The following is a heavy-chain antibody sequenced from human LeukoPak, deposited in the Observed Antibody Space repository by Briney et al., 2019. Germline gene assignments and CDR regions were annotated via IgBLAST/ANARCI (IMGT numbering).Heavy chain of an antibody. D-gene: IGHD3-10*01. CDR1: GGSISSYY. V-gene: IGHV4-59*01. CDR2: IYNSGNT. J-gene: IGHJ4*02. CDR3: ARVGDSCFDY. Sequence: KPSETLSLTCTVSGGSISSYYWSWIRQSPGKGLEWTGYIYNSGNTNYNPSLRSRVTILVDTSKNQFSLKMTSVTAADTAVYYCARVGDSCFDYWGQGTLVTVSS.